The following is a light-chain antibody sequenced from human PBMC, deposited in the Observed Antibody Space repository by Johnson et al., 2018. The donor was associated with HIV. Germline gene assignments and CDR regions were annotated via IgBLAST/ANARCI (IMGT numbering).Light chain of an antibody. V-gene: IGLV1-51*01. Sequence: QSVLTQPPSVSAAPGQKVTISCSGSSSNIGSNYVSWYQQLPGTAPKLLIYDNNKRPSGIPARFSGSKSGTSATLGITGLPTGDEADYYWGTWDSSLSAYVFGTGTKVTVL. J-gene: IGLJ1*01. CDR1: SSNIGSNY. CDR3: GTWDSSLSAYV. CDR2: DNN.